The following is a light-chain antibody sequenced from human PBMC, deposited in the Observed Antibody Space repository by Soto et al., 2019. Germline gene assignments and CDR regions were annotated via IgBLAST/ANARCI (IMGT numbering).Light chain of an antibody. CDR1: QSVSIKY. CDR2: GGS. J-gene: IGKJ2*01. V-gene: IGKV3-20*01. Sequence: EIVLTQSPGTLPLSPGERATLSCRASQSVSIKYIAWYQQKPGQAPRLLIYGGSNRASGIPDRFSGSGSGTDFTLTISRLEPEDIAVYYCHGQQYGVSSTYTFGQGTKLEIK. CDR3: HGQQYGVSSTYT.